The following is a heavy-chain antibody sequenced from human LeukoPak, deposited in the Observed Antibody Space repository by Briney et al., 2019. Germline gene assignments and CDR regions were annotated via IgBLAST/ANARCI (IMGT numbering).Heavy chain of an antibody. Sequence: GGSLRLSCAASGFTFSSYWMSWVRQAPGKGLEWVANIKQDGSEKYYVDSVKGRFTISRDNAKNSLYLQMNSLRAEDTAVYYCAKVTKTGVPISFFQHWGQGTLVTVSS. CDR1: GFTFSSYW. J-gene: IGHJ1*01. CDR2: IKQDGSEK. V-gene: IGHV3-7*03. D-gene: IGHD2-21*02. CDR3: AKVTKTGVPISFFQH.